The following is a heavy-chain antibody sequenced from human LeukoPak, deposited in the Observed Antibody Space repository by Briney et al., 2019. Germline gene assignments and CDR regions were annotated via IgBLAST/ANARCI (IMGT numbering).Heavy chain of an antibody. CDR1: GGSISSYY. CDR2: IYYSGST. CDR3: ARRPVYYYDSSGYFDY. Sequence: SETLSLTCTVSGGSISSYYWSWIRQPPGTGLEWCGYIYYSGSTNYNPSLKSRVTISVDTSTNQFSLKLSSLTAADTRVYYCARRPVYYYDSSGYFDYWGQGTLVTVSS. D-gene: IGHD3-22*01. J-gene: IGHJ4*02. V-gene: IGHV4-59*08.